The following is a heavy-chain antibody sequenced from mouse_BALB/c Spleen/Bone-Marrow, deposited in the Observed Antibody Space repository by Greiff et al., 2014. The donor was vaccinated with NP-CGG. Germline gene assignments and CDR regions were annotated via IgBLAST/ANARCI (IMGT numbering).Heavy chain of an antibody. CDR3: GRSALEGFGRGCGAGAMDY. CDR2: INPSNGGV. D-gene: IGHD3-3*01. J-gene: IGHJ4*01. V-gene: IGHV1S81*02. CDR1: GYTFTSHW. Sequence: VKLMESGAELVRPGVSVKLSCKASGYTFTSHWMNWIKQRPEQGLERIGEINPSNGGVNYNEKFKNKATLTVDKSSSTAFMQLSIVKSEGSAVNYCGRSALEGFGRGCGAGAMDYWGQGTSVTVSS.